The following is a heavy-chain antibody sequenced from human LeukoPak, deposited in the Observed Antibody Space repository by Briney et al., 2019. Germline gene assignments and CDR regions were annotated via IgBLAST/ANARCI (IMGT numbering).Heavy chain of an antibody. J-gene: IGHJ5*02. CDR1: GYSISSGNY. CDR3: ARDKAPLGPAQYNWFDP. D-gene: IGHD5-24*01. Sequence: PSETLSLTCAVSGYSISSGNYWGWIRQPPGKGLEWIGSIYHTGSTYYNPSLKSRLTISVDTSKNQFSLKLNSVTAADTAVYYCARDKAPLGPAQYNWFDPWGQGTLVTVSS. V-gene: IGHV4-38-2*02. CDR2: IYHTGST.